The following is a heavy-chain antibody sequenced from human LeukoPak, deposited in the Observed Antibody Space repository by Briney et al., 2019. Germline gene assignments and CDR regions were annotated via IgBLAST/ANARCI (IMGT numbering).Heavy chain of an antibody. J-gene: IGHJ4*02. CDR3: TKRLRITMVQGVSEGYFDY. V-gene: IGHV3-49*03. CDR2: IRSKADGGTK. D-gene: IGHD3-10*01. CDR1: GFTFGDYG. Sequence: GGSLRLSCTGAGFTFGDYGMGWFRQAQGKGWEGVGFIRSKADGGTKEYAATVTGRLTISKDESNIIAYLQRNRLKTEDTAVYYCTKRLRITMVQGVSEGYFDYCGQGPLVTVSS.